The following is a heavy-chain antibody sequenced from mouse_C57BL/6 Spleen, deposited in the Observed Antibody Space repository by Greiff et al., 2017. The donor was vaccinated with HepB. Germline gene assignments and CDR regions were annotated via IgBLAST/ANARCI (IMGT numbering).Heavy chain of an antibody. CDR3: ARRSNYGAWFAY. CDR1: GYTFTDYY. Sequence: VQLVESGAELVRPGASVKLSCKASGYTFTDYYINWVKQRPGQGLEWIARIYPGSGNTYYNEKFKGKATLTAEKSSSTAYMQLSSLTSEDSAVYFCARRSNYGAWFAYWGQGTLVTVSA. D-gene: IGHD2-5*01. CDR2: IYPGSGNT. V-gene: IGHV1-76*01. J-gene: IGHJ3*01.